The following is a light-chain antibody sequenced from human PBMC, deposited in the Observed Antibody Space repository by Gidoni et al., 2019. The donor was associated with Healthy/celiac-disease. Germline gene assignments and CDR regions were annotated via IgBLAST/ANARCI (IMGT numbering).Light chain of an antibody. CDR2: AAS. V-gene: IGKV1-39*01. Sequence: DIQITQYPSSLSASVGDRVTITFRASQSISSYLNWYQQKPGKAPKLLIYAASSLQSGVPSRFSGSGSGTDFTLTISSLQPEDFATYYCQQSYSTPQTFGQGTKVEIK. CDR1: QSISSY. J-gene: IGKJ1*01. CDR3: QQSYSTPQT.